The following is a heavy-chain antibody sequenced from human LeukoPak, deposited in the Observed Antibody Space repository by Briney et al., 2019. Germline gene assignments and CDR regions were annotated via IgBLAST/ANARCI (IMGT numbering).Heavy chain of an antibody. D-gene: IGHD3-22*01. CDR1: GGSISSGSYY. J-gene: IGHJ2*01. CDR3: ARGYDGSGYYYRNWYFDL. CDR2: MYTNGST. Sequence: PSETLSLTCTVSGGSISSGSYYWSWIRQPAGQGLEYIGRMYTNGSTNYNPSLKSRVTISVDTSKNQFSLKLSSVTAADTAVYYCARGYDGSGYYYRNWYFDLWGRGTLVTVSS. V-gene: IGHV4-61*02.